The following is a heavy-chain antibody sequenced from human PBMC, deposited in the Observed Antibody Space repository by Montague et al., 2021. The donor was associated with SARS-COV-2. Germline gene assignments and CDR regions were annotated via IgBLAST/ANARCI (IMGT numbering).Heavy chain of an antibody. CDR3: AHSRYYYYDSSGYRVYYFDH. Sequence: VKPTQTLTLTCTFSGFSLSTSGVGVGWIRQPPGKALEWLALIYWDDDKRYSPSLKSRLTITKDTSKNQVVLTMTNMDPVDTATYYCAHSRYYYYDSSGYRVYYFDHWGQGTLVTVSS. J-gene: IGHJ4*02. V-gene: IGHV2-5*02. CDR2: IYWDDDK. CDR1: GFSLSTSGVG. D-gene: IGHD3-22*01.